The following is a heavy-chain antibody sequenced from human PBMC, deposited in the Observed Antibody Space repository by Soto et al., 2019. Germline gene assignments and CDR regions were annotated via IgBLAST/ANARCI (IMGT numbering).Heavy chain of an antibody. CDR1: GFTFRSFT. V-gene: IGHV3-21*01. Sequence: GGSLRLSCAASGFTFRSFTMNWVRQAPGKGLEWVSTISSNSAYIYYTDALRGRFTISGDNAKNSLHLQMNSLRAEDTAVYYCTRDASRDSSARGWFDPWGPGTLVTVSS. CDR3: TRDASRDSSARGWFDP. CDR2: ISSNSAYI. D-gene: IGHD6-13*01. J-gene: IGHJ5*02.